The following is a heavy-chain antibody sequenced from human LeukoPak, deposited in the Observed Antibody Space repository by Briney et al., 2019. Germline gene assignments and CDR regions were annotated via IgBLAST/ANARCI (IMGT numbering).Heavy chain of an antibody. J-gene: IGHJ5*02. CDR3: ARDRGGSGSYWFDP. CDR1: GFTFSSYD. V-gene: IGHV3-13*04. CDR2: IGTAGDT. D-gene: IGHD3-10*01. Sequence: GGSLRLSCAASGFTFSSYDMHWVRQATGKGLEWVSAIGTAGDTYYPGSVKGRFTISRENAKNSLYLQMNSLRAGDTAVHYCARDRGGSGSYWFDPWGQGTLVTVSS.